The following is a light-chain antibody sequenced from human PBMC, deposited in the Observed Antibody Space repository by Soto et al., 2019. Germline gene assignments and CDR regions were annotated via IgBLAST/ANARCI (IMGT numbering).Light chain of an antibody. CDR3: QQYHTWPIT. Sequence: EIVMTQSPATLSVAPGERVTLSCRASQGVSRKLAWYQHKSGQAPRLLISGASAGGTVIPARFSGSGSGTEFTLTISSLQSEDCAIYYCQQYHTWPITFGGGTKVEIK. CDR1: QGVSRK. CDR2: GAS. V-gene: IGKV3-15*01. J-gene: IGKJ4*01.